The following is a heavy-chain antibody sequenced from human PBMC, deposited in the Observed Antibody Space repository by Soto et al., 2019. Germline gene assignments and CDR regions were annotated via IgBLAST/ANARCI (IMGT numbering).Heavy chain of an antibody. CDR1: GGSISSSNYY. D-gene: IGHD4-17*01. Sequence: PSETLSLTCTVSGGSISSSNYYWGWIRQPQGKGLEWIGSIYYSGSTNYNPSLKSRVTISVDTSKNQFSLKLSSVTAADTAVYYCARGYGEYWGYYYYAMDVWGQGTTVTVSS. J-gene: IGHJ6*02. CDR2: IYYSGST. V-gene: IGHV4-39*07. CDR3: ARGYGEYWGYYYYAMDV.